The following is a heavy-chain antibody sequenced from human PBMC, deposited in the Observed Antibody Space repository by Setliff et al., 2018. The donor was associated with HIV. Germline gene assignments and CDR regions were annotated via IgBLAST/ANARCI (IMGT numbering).Heavy chain of an antibody. Sequence: GGSLRLSCAASGFTFSDYYMSWIRQAPGKGLKWVSYISSSSGYTNYADSVKGRFTISRDNSKSTMYLQMNTLRVEDTAVYYCARDPPGSGFHLDYWGQGTPVTISS. CDR2: ISSSSGYT. J-gene: IGHJ4*02. CDR3: ARDPPGSGFHLDY. V-gene: IGHV3-11*06. CDR1: GFTFSDYY. D-gene: IGHD5-12*01.